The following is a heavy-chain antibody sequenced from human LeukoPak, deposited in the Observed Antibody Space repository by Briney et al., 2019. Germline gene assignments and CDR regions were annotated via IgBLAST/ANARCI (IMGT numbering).Heavy chain of an antibody. CDR2: IKQDGSEK. J-gene: IGHJ4*02. D-gene: IGHD5-18*01. CDR1: GFTFGTYW. Sequence: GGSLTLSCAASGFTFGTYWMSWVRQAPGIGLEWVANIKQDGSEKYYVDSVKGRFTISRDNAKNSLYLQMNSLRAEDTAVYYCAREAGVPPTTQQWPTIVDCWGQGALVTVSS. CDR3: AREAGVPPTTQQWPTIVDC. V-gene: IGHV3-7*05.